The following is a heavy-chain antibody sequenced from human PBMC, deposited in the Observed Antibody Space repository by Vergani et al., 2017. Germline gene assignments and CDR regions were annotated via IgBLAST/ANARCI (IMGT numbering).Heavy chain of an antibody. CDR3: ARDSVVVPAAMRTNYYYYGMDV. Sequence: EVQLLESGGGLVQPGGSLRLSCAASGFTFSSYAMSWVRQAPGKGLEWVSAISGSGGSTYYADSVKGRFTISRDNSKNTLYLQMNSLRAEDTAVYYCARDSVVVPAAMRTNYYYYGMDVWGQGTTVTVSS. CDR2: ISGSGGST. V-gene: IGHV3-23*01. J-gene: IGHJ6*02. CDR1: GFTFSSYA. D-gene: IGHD2-2*01.